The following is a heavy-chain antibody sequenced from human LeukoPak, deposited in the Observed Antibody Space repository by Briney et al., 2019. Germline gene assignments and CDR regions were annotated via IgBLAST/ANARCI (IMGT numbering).Heavy chain of an antibody. V-gene: IGHV4-34*01. CDR2: INHSGST. CDR1: GGSFSGYY. CDR3: VRGWGYGSGSYSFGYYYGMDV. D-gene: IGHD3-10*01. Sequence: PSETLSLTCAVYGGSFSGYYWSWIRQPPGKGLEWIGEINHSGSTNYNPSLKSRVTISVDTSKNQFSLKLSSVTAADTAVYYCVRGWGYGSGSYSFGYYYGMDVWGKGTTVTVSS. J-gene: IGHJ6*04.